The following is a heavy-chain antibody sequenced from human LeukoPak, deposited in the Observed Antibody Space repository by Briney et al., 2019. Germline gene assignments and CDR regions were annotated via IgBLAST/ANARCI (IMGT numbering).Heavy chain of an antibody. J-gene: IGHJ4*02. D-gene: IGHD6-6*01. CDR3: ARHSMYSSSDY. CDR1: GYSISSGYY. CDR2: IYHSGST. Sequence: SETLSLTCAVSGYSISSGYYWGWIRQPPGKGLEWIGSIYHSGSTYYNPSLKSRVTISVDTSKNQFSLKLSSVTAADTAVYYCARHSMYSSSDYWGQGTLVTVSS. V-gene: IGHV4-38-2*01.